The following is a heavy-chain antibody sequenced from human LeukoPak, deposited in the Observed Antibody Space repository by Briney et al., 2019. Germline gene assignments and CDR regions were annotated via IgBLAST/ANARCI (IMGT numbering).Heavy chain of an antibody. D-gene: IGHD3-3*01. J-gene: IGHJ3*02. V-gene: IGHV5-51*01. CDR2: IYPGDSDT. CDR3: ARRLVGQEWVHI. Sequence: GESLKISCKGSANSFTSYWIAWVRQKPGKGLEWMGIIYPGDSDTRYSPSFQGQVTISADKSITTAFLQWSSLKASDTAMYYCARRLVGQEWVHIWGQGTMVTVSS. CDR1: ANSFTSYW.